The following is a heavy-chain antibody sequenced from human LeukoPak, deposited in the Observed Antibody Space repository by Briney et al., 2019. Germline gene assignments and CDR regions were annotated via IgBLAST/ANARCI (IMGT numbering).Heavy chain of an antibody. J-gene: IGHJ5*02. CDR2: INPNSGGT. Sequence: GASVKVSCKVSGYTLTELSMHWVRQASGQGLEWMGWINPNSGGTNYAQKFQGRVTMTRDTSISTAYMELSRLRSDDTAVYYCAVWGYCSSTSCFGGFDPWGQGTLVTVSS. D-gene: IGHD2-2*01. CDR1: GYTLTELS. CDR3: AVWGYCSSTSCFGGFDP. V-gene: IGHV1-2*02.